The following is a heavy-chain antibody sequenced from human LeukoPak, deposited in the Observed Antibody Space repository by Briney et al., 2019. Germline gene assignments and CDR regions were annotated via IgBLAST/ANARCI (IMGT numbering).Heavy chain of an antibody. J-gene: IGHJ4*02. Sequence: ASVKVSCKASGYTFTAYYMHWVRQAPGQGLEWMGWINPNTGGTNYAHKFQGRVTMTRDTSITTAYMELSRLSSDDTAVYYCARGPYDRYTAMPYYFDYWGQGTLVTVSS. V-gene: IGHV1-2*02. CDR2: INPNTGGT. CDR1: GYTFTAYY. CDR3: ARGPYDRYTAMPYYFDY. D-gene: IGHD2-2*01.